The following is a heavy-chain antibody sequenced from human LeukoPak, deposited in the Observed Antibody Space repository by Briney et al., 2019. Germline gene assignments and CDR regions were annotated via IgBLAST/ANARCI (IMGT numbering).Heavy chain of an antibody. J-gene: IGHJ4*02. CDR3: AREMEITMVYDY. D-gene: IGHD3-10*01. Sequence: ASVKVSCKASGYTFTSYGISWVRQAPGQGLEWMGWISAHNGNTNYAQKLQGRVTMTTDTSTSTAYMELRSLRSDDTAVYYCAREMEITMVYDYWGQGTLVTVSS. CDR1: GYTFTSYG. CDR2: ISAHNGNT. V-gene: IGHV1-18*01.